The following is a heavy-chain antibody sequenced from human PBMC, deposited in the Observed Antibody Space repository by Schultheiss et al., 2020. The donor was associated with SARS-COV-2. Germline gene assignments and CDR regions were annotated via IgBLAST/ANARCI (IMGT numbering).Heavy chain of an antibody. J-gene: IGHJ6*02. CDR2: IYTSGST. D-gene: IGHD2-21*02. CDR3: AREQAYCGGDCQPPYYYYGMDV. CDR1: GGSISSGTDY. V-gene: IGHV4-61*02. Sequence: SQTLSLTCTVSGGSISSGTDYWSWVRQPAGKGLEWIGRIYTSGSTNYNPSLKSRVTMSVDTSKNQFSLKLSSVTAADTAVYYCAREQAYCGGDCQPPYYYYGMDVWGQGTTVTVSS.